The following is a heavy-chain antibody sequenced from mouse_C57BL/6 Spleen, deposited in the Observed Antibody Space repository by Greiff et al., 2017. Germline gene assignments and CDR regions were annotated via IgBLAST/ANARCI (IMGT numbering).Heavy chain of an antibody. J-gene: IGHJ2*01. CDR2: IYPGNSDT. CDR3: TKAITTVGFDY. V-gene: IGHV1-5*01. Sequence: VQLQQSGPVLARPGASVKMSCKTSGYTFTSYWMHWVKQRPGQGLEWIGAIYPGNSDTSYNQKFKGKAKLTAVTSASTAYMELSSLTNEDSAVDYCTKAITTVGFDYWGQGTTLTVSS. D-gene: IGHD1-1*01. CDR1: GYTFTSYW.